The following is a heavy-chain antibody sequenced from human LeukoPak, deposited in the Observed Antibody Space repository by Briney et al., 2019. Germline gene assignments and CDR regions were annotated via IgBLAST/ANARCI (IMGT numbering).Heavy chain of an antibody. CDR3: ARDFRRGYSFFGFDI. J-gene: IGHJ3*02. V-gene: IGHV4-61*09. CDR2: IYSNGST. Sequence: SQTLSLTCSVSGDSISSGTNFWSWIRQPAGKGLEWIGHIYSNGSTNYSPSLKSRVTISVDTSKNQFSLKLSSVTAADTAFYYCARDFRRGYSFFGFDIWGQGTKVTVSS. CDR1: GDSISSGTNF. D-gene: IGHD3-3*02.